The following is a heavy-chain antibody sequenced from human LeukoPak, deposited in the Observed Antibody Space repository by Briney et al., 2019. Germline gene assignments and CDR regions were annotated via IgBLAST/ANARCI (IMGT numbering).Heavy chain of an antibody. J-gene: IGHJ4*02. CDR3: ARHVKWELLY. CDR1: GYTFTGYY. V-gene: IGHV1-2*02. CDR2: INANSGVT. D-gene: IGHD1-26*01. Sequence: ASVKVSCKTSGYTFTGYYIHWVRQAPGQGLELMGWINANSGVTNYAQKFQGRVTMTRDTSISTAYMELRSLRSDDTALYYCARHVKWELLYWGQGTPVAVSS.